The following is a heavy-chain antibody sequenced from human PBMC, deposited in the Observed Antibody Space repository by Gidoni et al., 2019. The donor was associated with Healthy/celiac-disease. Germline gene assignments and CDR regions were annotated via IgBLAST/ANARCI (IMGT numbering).Heavy chain of an antibody. V-gene: IGHV1-8*01. D-gene: IGHD5-12*01. CDR1: GYPFPSYD. CDR2: MNPNRGNT. Sequence: QVQLVQSGAEVKKPGASVKVSCKASGYPFPSYDINWVRQATGQGLEWMGWMNPNRGNTGYAQKFQGRVTMTRNTSISTAYMELSSLRSEDTAVYYCARPRDGYNYYYYGMDVWGQGTTVTVSS. J-gene: IGHJ6*02. CDR3: ARPRDGYNYYYYGMDV.